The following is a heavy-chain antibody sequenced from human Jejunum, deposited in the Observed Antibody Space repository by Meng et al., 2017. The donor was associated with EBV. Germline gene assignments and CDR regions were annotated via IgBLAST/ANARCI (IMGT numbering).Heavy chain of an antibody. D-gene: IGHD5-12*01. J-gene: IGHJ4*02. CDR3: ARLQIGYDRL. CDR2: IRNKPDGYTI. V-gene: IGHV3-72*01. Sequence: EVQVVESGGGLVQTGGSLRLSCVVSGFTFSNHYMDWVRQTAGKGMEWIGRIRNKPDGYTIEYAASVKGRFSISRDDSKNSLYLQLNNLKTEDTAMYYCARLQIGYDRLWGQGTLVTASS. CDR1: GFTFSNHY.